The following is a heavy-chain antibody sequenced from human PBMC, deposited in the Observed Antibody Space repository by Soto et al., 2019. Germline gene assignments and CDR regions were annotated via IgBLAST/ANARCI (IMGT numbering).Heavy chain of an antibody. CDR3: ARRRDYDILTGYYDY. V-gene: IGHV4-59*01. D-gene: IGHD3-9*01. J-gene: IGHJ4*02. Sequence: KPSETLSLTCTVSGGSISSYYWSWIRQPPGKGLEWIGYIYYSGSTNYNPSLKSRVTISVDTSKNQFSLKLSSVTAADTAVYYCARRRDYDILTGYYDYWGQGTLVTVSS. CDR1: GGSISSYY. CDR2: IYYSGST.